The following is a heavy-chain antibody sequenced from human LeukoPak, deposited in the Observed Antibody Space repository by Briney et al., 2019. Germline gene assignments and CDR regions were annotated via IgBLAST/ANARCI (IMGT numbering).Heavy chain of an antibody. J-gene: IGHJ4*02. V-gene: IGHV1-3*01. CDR1: GYTFTTYP. D-gene: IGHD3-16*01. CDR2: INAGSGDT. CDR3: ARKIQGEQHPFDY. Sequence: ASVKVSCKASGYTFTTYPIHWVRQAPGQRLEWTGWINAGSGDTKYSQNFQGRVTINRDTSASTAYMELSSLTSEDTAVYYCARKIQGEQHPFDYWGQGALVTVSS.